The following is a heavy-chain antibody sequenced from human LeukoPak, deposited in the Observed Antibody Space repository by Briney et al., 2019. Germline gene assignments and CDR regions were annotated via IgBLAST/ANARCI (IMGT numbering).Heavy chain of an antibody. CDR2: IIPIFGTA. D-gene: IGHD3-22*01. V-gene: IGHV1-69*05. CDR3: AGPPYYYDSSGYLNAFDI. J-gene: IGHJ3*02. Sequence: SVKVSCKASGGTFSSYAISWVRQAPGQGLEWMGRIIPIFGTANYAQKFQGRVTITTDESTSTAYMELSSLRSEDTAVYYCAGPPYYYDSSGYLNAFDIWGQGTMVTVSS. CDR1: GGTFSSYA.